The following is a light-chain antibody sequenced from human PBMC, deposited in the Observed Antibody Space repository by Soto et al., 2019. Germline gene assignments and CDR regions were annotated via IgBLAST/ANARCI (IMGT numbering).Light chain of an antibody. V-gene: IGLV2-8*01. Sequence: QSVLTQPPSASGSPGQSVTISCTGTGSDVGGYNYVSWYQQHPGKAPKLMIYEVSKRPSGVPDRFSGSKSGNTASLTVSGLQAEDEADYYCSSYAGSNIWVFGGGTKLTVL. CDR3: SSYAGSNIWV. J-gene: IGLJ3*02. CDR1: GSDVGGYNY. CDR2: EVS.